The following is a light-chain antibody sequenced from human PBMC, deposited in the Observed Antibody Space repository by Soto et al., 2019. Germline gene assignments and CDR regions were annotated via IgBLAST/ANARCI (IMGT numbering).Light chain of an antibody. CDR1: QSVNSTS. J-gene: IGKJ5*01. Sequence: EIVLTQSPGTLSLSPGERATLSCRASQSVNSTSLAWYQQKPGQAPRLLIFGAASRVTGIPDRFSGSGSGTDFTLTTIRLEPEDFAVYYCHPYGRSFTFGQGTRREIK. CDR3: HPYGRSFT. V-gene: IGKV3-20*01. CDR2: GAA.